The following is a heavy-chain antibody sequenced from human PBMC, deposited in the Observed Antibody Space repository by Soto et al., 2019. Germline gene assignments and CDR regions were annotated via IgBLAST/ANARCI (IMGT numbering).Heavy chain of an antibody. CDR3: ARDLEGYCSSTSCYTVYYYYGMDV. CDR2: IGGGNDDT. Sequence: VQLLESGGGLVQPGGSLRLSCAASGFTFSMYAMSWVRQAPGKGLEWVSGIGGGNDDTYYADSVKGRFIISRDNSKNTLYLQMNSLRAEDTAVYYCARDLEGYCSSTSCYTVYYYYGMDVWGQGTTVTVSS. D-gene: IGHD2-2*02. V-gene: IGHV3-23*01. CDR1: GFTFSMYA. J-gene: IGHJ6*02.